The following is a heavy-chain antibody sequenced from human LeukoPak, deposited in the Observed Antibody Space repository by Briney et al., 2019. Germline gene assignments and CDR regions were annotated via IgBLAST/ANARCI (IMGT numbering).Heavy chain of an antibody. J-gene: IGHJ5*02. Sequence: GESLKISCKGSGYSFTSYWIGWVRQMPGKGLEWMGIIYPGDPDTRYSPFFQGQVTISADKSISTAYLQWSSLKASDTAMYYCARLPYCGGDCYSGWFDPWGQGTLVTVSS. V-gene: IGHV5-51*01. CDR2: IYPGDPDT. CDR1: GYSFTSYW. D-gene: IGHD2-21*01. CDR3: ARLPYCGGDCYSGWFDP.